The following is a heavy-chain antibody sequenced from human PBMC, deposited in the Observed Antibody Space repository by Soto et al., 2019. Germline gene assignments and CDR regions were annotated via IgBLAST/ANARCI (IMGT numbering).Heavy chain of an antibody. V-gene: IGHV1-2*02. J-gene: IGHJ6*02. CDR2: INPNSGGT. D-gene: IGHD3-3*01. Sequence: DSVRFSCQASGGTFSSYAISWVRQARGQGLEWMGWINPNSGGTNYAQNFQGRVTMTRDTSSRTVYMELSRLRSDDTAVYYCARALERFLDWIPENFYYGMDVWGQGTTVTVSS. CDR3: ARALERFLDWIPENFYYGMDV. CDR1: GGTFSSYA.